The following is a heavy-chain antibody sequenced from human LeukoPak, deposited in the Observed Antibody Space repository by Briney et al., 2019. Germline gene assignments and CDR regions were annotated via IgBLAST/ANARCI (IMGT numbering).Heavy chain of an antibody. CDR1: GGTFTSYA. V-gene: IGHV1-69*05. Sequence: PVKVSCKASGGTFTSYAISWVRQAPGQGLEWMGGIIPIFGTANYAQKFQGRVTITTDESTSTAYMELSSLRSEDTAVYYCARSETAARPLDPWGQGTLVTVSS. D-gene: IGHD6-6*01. J-gene: IGHJ5*02. CDR2: IIPIFGTA. CDR3: ARSETAARPLDP.